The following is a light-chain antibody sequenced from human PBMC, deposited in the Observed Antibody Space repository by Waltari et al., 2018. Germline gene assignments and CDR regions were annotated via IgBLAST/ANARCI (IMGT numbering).Light chain of an antibody. V-gene: IGLV2-8*01. J-gene: IGLJ2*01. CDR3: SSYAGSNDVV. CDR1: RMDDVVDHY. CDR2: EVS. Sequence: QSALTQPPSASGSPGQSVTISFTGTRMDDVVDHYVAWYQQHPGKAPNLMLFEVSNRPSGVPDRFSGSKSGNTASLTVSGLQAEDEADYYCSSYAGSNDVVFGGGTRLTVL.